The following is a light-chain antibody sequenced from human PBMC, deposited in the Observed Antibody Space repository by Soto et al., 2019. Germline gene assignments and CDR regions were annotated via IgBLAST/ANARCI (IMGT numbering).Light chain of an antibody. Sequence: EIVLTQSPATLSLSPGERATLSCRASQTVGNFLGWYQQKPGQAPRLLIYDTSTRATGIPARFSGSGSGTDFTLTIGSLEPEDFAVYYCQHRDNWLWTFGQGTKVEIK. J-gene: IGKJ1*01. V-gene: IGKV3-11*01. CDR2: DTS. CDR1: QTVGNF. CDR3: QHRDNWLWT.